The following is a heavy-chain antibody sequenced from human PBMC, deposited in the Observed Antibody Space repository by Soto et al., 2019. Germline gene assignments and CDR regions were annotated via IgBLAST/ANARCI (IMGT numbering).Heavy chain of an antibody. V-gene: IGHV1-18*01. J-gene: IGHJ4*02. CDR2: ISAYNGNT. CDR1: GYTFASYA. CDR3: AGDPPPPYY. Sequence: GASVKVSCKASGYTFASYAISWMRQAPGQGLEWMGWISAYNGNTNYAQKLQGRVTMTTDTSTSTAYMELRSLRSDDTAVYYCAGDPPPPYYWAQGTLVPVSA.